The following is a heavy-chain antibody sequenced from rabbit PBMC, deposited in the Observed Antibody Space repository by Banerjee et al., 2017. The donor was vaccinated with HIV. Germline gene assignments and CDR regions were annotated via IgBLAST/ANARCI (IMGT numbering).Heavy chain of an antibody. Sequence: ELVESGGGLVQPGGSLKLSCKASGIDLSNYGISWVRQAPGKGLEWIACMNTGDGNTLYATWAKGRFTISKTSSTTVTLQMTSLTVADTATHFCARGLVAGVLDLWGPGTLVTVS. J-gene: IGHJ6*01. CDR1: GIDLSNYG. D-gene: IGHD3-3*01. CDR2: MNTGDGNT. V-gene: IGHV1S45*01. CDR3: ARGLVAGVLDL.